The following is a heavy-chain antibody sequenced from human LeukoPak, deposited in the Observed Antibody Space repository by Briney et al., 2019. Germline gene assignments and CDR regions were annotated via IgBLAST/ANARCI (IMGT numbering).Heavy chain of an antibody. CDR2: INHSGST. D-gene: IGHD1-26*01. CDR3: VVGARGYFDY. V-gene: IGHV4-34*01. Sequence: SETLSLTCAVYGGSFSGYYWSWIRQPPGKGLEWNGEINHSGSTNYNPSLKSRVAISVDTSKNQFSLKLSSVTAADTAVYYCVVGARGYFDYWGQGTLVTVSS. CDR1: GGSFSGYY. J-gene: IGHJ4*02.